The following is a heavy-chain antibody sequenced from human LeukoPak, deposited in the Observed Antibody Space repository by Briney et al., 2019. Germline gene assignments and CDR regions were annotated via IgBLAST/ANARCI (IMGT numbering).Heavy chain of an antibody. J-gene: IGHJ4*02. CDR1: GFALSSYW. Sequence: PGGSRRLSCVASGFALSSYWMSWVRQAPGKGLEWVANIKQDGSKQYYVDSVKGRFTIPRDNAKNSLYLQMNSLRAEDTAVYYCTRGGGWFPVYWGQGTLVTVSS. V-gene: IGHV3-7*04. CDR2: IKQDGSKQ. CDR3: TRGGGWFPVY. D-gene: IGHD6-19*01.